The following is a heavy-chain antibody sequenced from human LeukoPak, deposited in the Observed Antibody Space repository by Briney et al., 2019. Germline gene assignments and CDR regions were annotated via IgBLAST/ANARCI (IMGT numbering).Heavy chain of an antibody. Sequence: GSLRLSCAASGFTFSSYGMHWVRQAPGKGLEWVAVIWYDGSNKYYAGSVKGRFTISRDNSKNTLYLQMNSLRAEDTAVYYCAKDRRSWSYYFDYWGQGTLVTVSS. CDR3: AKDRRSWSYYFDY. D-gene: IGHD6-13*01. J-gene: IGHJ4*02. V-gene: IGHV3-33*06. CDR2: IWYDGSNK. CDR1: GFTFSSYG.